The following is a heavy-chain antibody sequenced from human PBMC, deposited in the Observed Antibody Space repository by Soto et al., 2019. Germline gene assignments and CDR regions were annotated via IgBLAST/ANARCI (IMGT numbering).Heavy chain of an antibody. J-gene: IGHJ5*02. V-gene: IGHV4-31*03. CDR3: ARSVFP. CDR1: GGSISNSGYY. Sequence: SETLSLTCTVSGGSISNSGYYWNWIRQHPGKGLEWIGYIYYSESTYYNPSLKTRLTISIDTSRNQFSLKLNSVTAADTAVYYCARSVFPWGQGTLVTVSS. CDR2: IYYSEST.